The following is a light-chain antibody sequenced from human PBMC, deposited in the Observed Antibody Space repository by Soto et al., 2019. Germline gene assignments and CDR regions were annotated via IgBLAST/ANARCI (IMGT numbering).Light chain of an antibody. V-gene: IGKV1-9*01. CDR2: AAS. CDR3: QHYNSYSEA. J-gene: IGKJ1*01. Sequence: DIHLTQSPSFLSASVGDRVTITCRASQGISSYLAWYQQKPGKAPKLLIYAASTLQSGVPSRFSGSGSGTEFTLTISSLQPDDFATYYCQHYNSYSEAFGQGTKVDIK. CDR1: QGISSY.